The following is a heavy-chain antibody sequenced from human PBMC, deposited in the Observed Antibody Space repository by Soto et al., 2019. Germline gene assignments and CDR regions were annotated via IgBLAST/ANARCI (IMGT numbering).Heavy chain of an antibody. J-gene: IGHJ4*02. D-gene: IGHD3-22*01. CDR2: ISSSSSYI. CDR3: ARAPYYYESRGYWAY. CDR1: GFTFSSYS. Sequence: EVQLVESGGGLVKPGGSLRLSCAASGFTFSSYSMNWVRQAPGKGLEWVSSISSSSSYIYYADSVKGRFTISRDNAKNSLYLQMNSLRAEDTDVYYCARAPYYYESRGYWAYWGQGTLVTVSS. V-gene: IGHV3-21*01.